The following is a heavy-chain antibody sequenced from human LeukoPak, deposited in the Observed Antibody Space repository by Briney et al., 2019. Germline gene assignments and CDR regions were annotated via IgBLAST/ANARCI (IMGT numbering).Heavy chain of an antibody. CDR1: GFTFSSYG. D-gene: IGHD6-13*01. V-gene: IGHV3-33*03. Sequence: PGGSLRLSCAASGFTFSSYGMHWVRQAPGKGLEWVAVIWYDGSNKYYADSVKGRFTISRDNAKNSLYLQMNSLRAEDTALYYCATIAAAGTGDYWGQGTLVTVSS. CDR3: ATIAAAGTGDY. J-gene: IGHJ4*02. CDR2: IWYDGSNK.